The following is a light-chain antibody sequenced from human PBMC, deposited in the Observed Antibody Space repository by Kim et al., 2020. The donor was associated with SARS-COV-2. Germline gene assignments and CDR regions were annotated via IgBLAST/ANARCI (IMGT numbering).Light chain of an antibody. CDR2: DAS. CDR1: QSVSRY. Sequence: WAPGERATSSCRASQSVSRYLAWYQQKPGQGPRLLIYDASNRATGIPARFSGSGSGTDFTLTISSLEPEDFAVYYCQQRSNWPGTFGQGTKVDIK. CDR3: QQRSNWPGT. J-gene: IGKJ1*01. V-gene: IGKV3-11*01.